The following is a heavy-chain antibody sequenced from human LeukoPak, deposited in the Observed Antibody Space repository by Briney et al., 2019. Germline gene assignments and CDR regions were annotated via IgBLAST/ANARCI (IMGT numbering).Heavy chain of an antibody. CDR1: GFTFSSYA. CDR3: ARDKVVTMVRGVMTNIFDY. Sequence: GRSLRLSCAASGFTFSSYATHWVRQAPGKGLEWVAVISYDGSNKYYADSVKGRFTISRDNSKNTLYLQMNSLRAEDTAVYYCARDKVVTMVRGVMTNIFDYWGQGTLVTVSS. V-gene: IGHV3-30*04. J-gene: IGHJ4*02. CDR2: ISYDGSNK. D-gene: IGHD3-10*01.